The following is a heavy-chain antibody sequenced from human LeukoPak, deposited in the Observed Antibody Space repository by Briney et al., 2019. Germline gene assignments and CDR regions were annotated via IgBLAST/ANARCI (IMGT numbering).Heavy chain of an antibody. J-gene: IGHJ4*02. CDR1: GFTFSSYA. Sequence: GGSLTLSCAASGFTFSSYAMSWVRQAPGKGLEGVSAISGSGGSTYSADSVKSRFTISRDNTKNTLYLQMNSLRAEDTAVYYCAWVRGPAGYWGQGTLVTVSS. CDR2: ISGSGGST. V-gene: IGHV3-23*01. CDR3: AWVRGPAGY. D-gene: IGHD3-10*01.